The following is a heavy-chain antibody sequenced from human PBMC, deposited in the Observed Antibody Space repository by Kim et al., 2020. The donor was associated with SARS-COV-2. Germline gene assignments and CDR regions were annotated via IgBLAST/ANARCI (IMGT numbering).Heavy chain of an antibody. V-gene: IGHV4-4*02. J-gene: IGHJ2*01. Sequence: SETLSLICAVSGGSISSSNWWSWVRQPPGKGLEWIGEIYHSGSTNYNPSLKSRVTISVDKSKNQFSLKLSSVTAADTAVYYCASLVVTTPGGETHFDLWGRGTLVTVSS. CDR1: GGSISSSNW. CDR3: ASLVVTTPGGETHFDL. D-gene: IGHD2-8*02. CDR2: IYHSGST.